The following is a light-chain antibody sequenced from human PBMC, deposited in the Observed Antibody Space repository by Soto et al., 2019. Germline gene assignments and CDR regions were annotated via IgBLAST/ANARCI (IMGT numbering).Light chain of an antibody. J-gene: IGKJ4*01. CDR1: HDVTRR. CDR3: QHYTNWPLT. V-gene: IGKV3-15*01. CDR2: DAS. Sequence: EIVMTQSPVTLSLSPGDTATLSCRASHDVTRRLAWYQVKHGQAPRLLIYDASTRATGLPARFSGTGSGTEFTLTISSLQSEDFAVYYCQHYTNWPLTFGGGTKVEI.